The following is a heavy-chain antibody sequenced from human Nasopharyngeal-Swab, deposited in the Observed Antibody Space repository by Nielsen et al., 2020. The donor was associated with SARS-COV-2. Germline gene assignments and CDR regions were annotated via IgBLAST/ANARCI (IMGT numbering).Heavy chain of an antibody. CDR2: INPTNGNT. Sequence: ASVKVSCKSSGYSFIYYALHWVRQAPGKGLEWMGWINPTNGNTKYSQKFQGRVTITRDTSASTAYMELSSLRSEDTAVYYCGRDDFGSWSLESWGQGTLVTVSS. CDR3: GRDDFGSWSLES. D-gene: IGHD1-26*01. V-gene: IGHV1-3*01. CDR1: GYSFIYYA. J-gene: IGHJ4*02.